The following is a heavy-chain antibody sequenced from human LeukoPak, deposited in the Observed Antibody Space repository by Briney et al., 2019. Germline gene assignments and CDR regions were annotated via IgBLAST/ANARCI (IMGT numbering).Heavy chain of an antibody. CDR3: ARGVYSSGWLDY. CDR1: GFTVSSNY. Sequence: GGSLRLSCAASGFTVSSNYMSWVRQAPGKGLEWVSIFFTDGSTYNADSVKGRFTISSDNSKNTLYLQMDSLRAEDTAVYYCARGVYSSGWLDYWGQGTLVTVSS. J-gene: IGHJ4*02. V-gene: IGHV3-66*01. D-gene: IGHD6-19*01. CDR2: FFTDGST.